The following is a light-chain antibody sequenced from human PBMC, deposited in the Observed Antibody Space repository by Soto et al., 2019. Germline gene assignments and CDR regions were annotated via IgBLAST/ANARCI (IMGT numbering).Light chain of an antibody. CDR3: QQANSSPHT. J-gene: IGKJ5*01. V-gene: IGKV1-39*01. CDR2: AAS. CDR1: QSISTY. Sequence: DIQMTQSPSSLSASVGDRVTITCRASQSISTYLNWYQQKPGKAPKVLIYAASSLQSGVPSRFSGSGSGTDFTLTISSLKHEDFATYYCQQANSSPHTFGHGTRLEIK.